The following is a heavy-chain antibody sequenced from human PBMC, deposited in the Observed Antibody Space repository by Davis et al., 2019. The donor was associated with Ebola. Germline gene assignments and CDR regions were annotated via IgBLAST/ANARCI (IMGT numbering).Heavy chain of an antibody. D-gene: IGHD1-1*01. CDR3: ARDRDWSVDY. Sequence: GESLKISCAASGFTFSSYAMSWVRQAPGKGLEWVSAISGSGGSTYYADSVKGRFTISRDNSKNTLYLQMNSLRAEDTAVYYCARDRDWSVDYWGQGTLVIVSS. CDR1: GFTFSSYA. J-gene: IGHJ4*02. V-gene: IGHV3-23*01. CDR2: ISGSGGST.